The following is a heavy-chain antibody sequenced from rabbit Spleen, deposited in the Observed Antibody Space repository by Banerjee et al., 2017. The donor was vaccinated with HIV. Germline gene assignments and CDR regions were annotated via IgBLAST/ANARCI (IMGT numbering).Heavy chain of an antibody. J-gene: IGHJ4*01. D-gene: IGHD6-1*01. CDR2: IEHNFGTT. Sequence: QSLEESGGGLVQPGGSLTLSCKASGFDFNNYYMTWVRQAPGKGLEWICLIEHNFGTTYYAGWVNGRFTISSHNAQTTLYLQVKSLTAADTATYFCARVGGVGVYGYATLWGQGTLVTVS. V-gene: IGHV1S7*01. CDR1: GFDFNNYY. CDR3: ARVGGVGVYGYATL.